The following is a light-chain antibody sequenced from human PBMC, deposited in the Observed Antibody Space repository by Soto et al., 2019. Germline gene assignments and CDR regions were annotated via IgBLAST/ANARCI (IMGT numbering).Light chain of an antibody. CDR3: QQHNNCPLT. Sequence: EIVMTQSPATLSVSPGERATLSCRASQSVNNYLAWYQQKPGQAPRLLIYGASTRATGIPDRFGGSGSGTEFTLTISSLQSEDFAVYYCQQHNNCPLTFGGGTKVDIK. CDR1: QSVNNY. V-gene: IGKV3-15*01. CDR2: GAS. J-gene: IGKJ4*01.